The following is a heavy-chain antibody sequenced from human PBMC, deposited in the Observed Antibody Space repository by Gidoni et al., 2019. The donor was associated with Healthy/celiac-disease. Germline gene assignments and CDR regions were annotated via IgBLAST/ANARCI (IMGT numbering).Heavy chain of an antibody. J-gene: IGHJ3*02. CDR2: IIPILGIA. CDR3: ARGLPGIAAAGTGVAFDI. D-gene: IGHD6-13*01. V-gene: IGHV1-69*02. CDR1: GGTFSSYT. Sequence: QVQLVQSGAEVKKPGSSVKVSCMASGGTFSSYTISWVRQAPGQGLEWLGRIIPILGIANYAQKFQGRVTITADKSTSTAYMELSSLRSEDTAVYYCARGLPGIAAAGTGVAFDIWGQGTMVTVSS.